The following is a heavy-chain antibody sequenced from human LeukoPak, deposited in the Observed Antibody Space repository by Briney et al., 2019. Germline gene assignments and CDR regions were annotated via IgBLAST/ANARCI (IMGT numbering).Heavy chain of an antibody. D-gene: IGHD3-10*01. J-gene: IGHJ6*02. V-gene: IGHV3-74*01. CDR2: INSDGSST. Sequence: GGSLRLSCAASGFTFSSYWMHWVRQAPGKGLVWVSRINSDGSSTSYADSVKGRFTISRDNAKNTLYLQMNSLRAEDTAVYYCAAGITMVRARYYYGMDVWGQGTTVTVSS. CDR3: AAGITMVRARYYYGMDV. CDR1: GFTFSSYW.